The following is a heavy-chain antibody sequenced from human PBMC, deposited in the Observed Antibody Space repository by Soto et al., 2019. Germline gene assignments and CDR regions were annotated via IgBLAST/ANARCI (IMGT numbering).Heavy chain of an antibody. J-gene: IGHJ2*01. D-gene: IGHD6-13*01. CDR3: AKDSIAAAGTDWYFDL. V-gene: IGHV3-23*01. CDR1: GFTFSSYA. CDR2: ISGSGGST. Sequence: EVQLLESGGGLVQPGGSLRLSCAASGFTFSSYAMSWVRQAPGKGLEWVSAISGSGGSTYYADSVKGRFTISRDNSKNTVYLQMNSLRAEDTAVYYWAKDSIAAAGTDWYFDLWGRGTLVTVSS.